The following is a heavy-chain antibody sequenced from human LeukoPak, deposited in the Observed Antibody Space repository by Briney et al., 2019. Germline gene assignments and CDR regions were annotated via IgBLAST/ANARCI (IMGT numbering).Heavy chain of an antibody. CDR1: GFTFSTYS. Sequence: PGGSLRLSCAASGFTFSTYSMNWVRQAPGKGLEWVSSITVSTSYIYYADSVRGRFTISRDNAKNSLSLQMNSLRADDAAVYYCARASSKQLAGYLPDGFDIWGQGTMVTVSS. V-gene: IGHV3-21*01. CDR3: ARASSKQLAGYLPDGFDI. J-gene: IGHJ3*02. CDR2: ITVSTSYI. D-gene: IGHD3-9*01.